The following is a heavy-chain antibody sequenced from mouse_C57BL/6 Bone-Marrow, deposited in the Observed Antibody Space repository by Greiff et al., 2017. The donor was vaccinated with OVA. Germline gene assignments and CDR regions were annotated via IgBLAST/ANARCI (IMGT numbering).Heavy chain of an antibody. CDR1: GYTFTSYG. V-gene: IGHV1-81*01. CDR2: IYPRSGNT. CDR3: ARTLRSLFAY. D-gene: IGHD1-1*01. J-gene: IGHJ3*01. Sequence: ESGAELARPGASVKLSCKASGYTFTSYGISWVKQRTGQGLEWIGEIYPRSGNTYYNEKFKGKATLTADKSSSTAYMELRSLTSEDSAVYFCARTLRSLFAYWGQGTLVTVSA.